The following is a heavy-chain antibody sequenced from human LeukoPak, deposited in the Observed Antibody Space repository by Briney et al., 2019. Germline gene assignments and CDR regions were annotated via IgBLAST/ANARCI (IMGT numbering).Heavy chain of an antibody. CDR2: IKQHGSEK. D-gene: IGHD5-12*01. CDR3: ARDWLGLYFDY. Sequence: GGSLRLSCAASGFTFSSYWMSWVRQAPGKGLEWVANIKQHGSEKYYVDSVKGRFTISRDNAKNSLYLQMNNLRAEDTAVYYCARDWLGLYFDYWGQGTLVTVSS. J-gene: IGHJ4*02. V-gene: IGHV3-7*01. CDR1: GFTFSSYW.